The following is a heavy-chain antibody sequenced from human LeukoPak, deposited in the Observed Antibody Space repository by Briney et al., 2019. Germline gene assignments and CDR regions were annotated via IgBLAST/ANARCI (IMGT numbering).Heavy chain of an antibody. CDR2: ISSSDTYI. D-gene: IGHD5-18*01. J-gene: IGHJ4*02. CDR1: GFTFNTYS. CDR3: ARGSAMVLRRGRRPYYFDY. Sequence: GGSLRLSCAASGFTFNTYSMNWVRQAPGKGLEWVSSISSSDTYIHYADSVKGRFTISRDNAKNSLYLQMNSLRAEDTAVYYCARGSAMVLRRGRRPYYFDYWGQGTLVTVSS. V-gene: IGHV3-21*01.